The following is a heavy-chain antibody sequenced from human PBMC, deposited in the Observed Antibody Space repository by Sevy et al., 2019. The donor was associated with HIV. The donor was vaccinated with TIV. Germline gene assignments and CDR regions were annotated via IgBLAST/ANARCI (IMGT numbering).Heavy chain of an antibody. D-gene: IGHD5-18*01. Sequence: GGSLRLSCEASGFTFDSYWLHWVRQDPWKGLEWVSCVDIDGSRTEYADSVKGRFTISRDNAKNMLYLEMNSLRVEDTAEYYCARGTALGWFDPWGQGTQVTVSS. CDR1: GFTFDSYW. CDR3: ARGTALGWFDP. V-gene: IGHV3-74*01. J-gene: IGHJ5*02. CDR2: VDIDGSRT.